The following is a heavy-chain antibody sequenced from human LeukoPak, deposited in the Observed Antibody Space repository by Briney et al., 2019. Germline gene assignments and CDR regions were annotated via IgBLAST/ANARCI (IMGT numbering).Heavy chain of an antibody. CDR3: ASGGSLAFDI. J-gene: IGHJ3*02. CDR1: GFSFSSYA. Sequence: GGSLRLSCAASGFSFSSYAMNWVRQAPGKGLEWVSGISGGGVTYYADSVKGRFTISRDNSKNTLYLQMNSLRAEDTTVYYCASGGSLAFDIWGQGTMVTVSS. D-gene: IGHD3-16*01. CDR2: ISGGGVT. V-gene: IGHV3-23*01.